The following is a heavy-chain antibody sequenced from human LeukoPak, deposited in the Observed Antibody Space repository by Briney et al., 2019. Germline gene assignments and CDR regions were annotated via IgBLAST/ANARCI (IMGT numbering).Heavy chain of an antibody. Sequence: ASVKVSCKASGYTFTSYYMHWVRQAPGQGLEWMGWINPNSGGTNYAQKFQGRVTMTRDTSISTAYMELSRLRSDDTAVYYCARDFAIFGVAEDYWGQGTLVTVSS. D-gene: IGHD3-3*01. CDR3: ARDFAIFGVAEDY. V-gene: IGHV1-2*02. CDR2: INPNSGGT. J-gene: IGHJ4*02. CDR1: GYTFTSYY.